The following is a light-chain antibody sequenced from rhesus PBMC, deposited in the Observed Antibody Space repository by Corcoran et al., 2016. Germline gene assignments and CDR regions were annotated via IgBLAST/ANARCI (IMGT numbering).Light chain of an antibody. Sequence: DIQMTQSPSSLSASVGDTVTITCRASQGISNYLAWYQQKPGKAPKPMIYYASNLESGVPSRFSGSGSGTDFTLTISTLQPENFAIYYCQQHNSYPRTFGQGTTVEIK. CDR2: YAS. CDR3: QQHNSYPRT. V-gene: IGKV1S14*01. J-gene: IGKJ1*01. CDR1: QGISNY.